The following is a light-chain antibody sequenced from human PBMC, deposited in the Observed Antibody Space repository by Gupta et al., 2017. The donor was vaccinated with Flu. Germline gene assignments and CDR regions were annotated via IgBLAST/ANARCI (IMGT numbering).Light chain of an antibody. CDR3: QQLNNYPRT. Sequence: GDRVTITCRASQGISSYLAWYQQKPGKAAKLLIYAASTLQSGVPSRFSGSGSGTEFTLTISSLQPEDFATYYCQQLNNYPRTFGQGTKLEIK. CDR2: AAS. V-gene: IGKV1-9*01. J-gene: IGKJ2*01. CDR1: QGISSY.